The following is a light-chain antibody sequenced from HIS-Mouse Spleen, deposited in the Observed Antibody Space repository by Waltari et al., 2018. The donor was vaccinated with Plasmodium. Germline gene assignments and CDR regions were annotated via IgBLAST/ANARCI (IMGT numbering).Light chain of an antibody. CDR2: DAS. CDR3: QQYDNLPMYT. CDR1: QDISNY. Sequence: IQMTQSPSSLSASVGARVTITCQASQDISNYLNWYQQKPGKAPKLLIYDASNLETGVPSRFSGSGSGTDFTFTISSLQPEDIATYYCQQYDNLPMYTFGQGTKLEIK. V-gene: IGKV1-33*01. J-gene: IGKJ2*01.